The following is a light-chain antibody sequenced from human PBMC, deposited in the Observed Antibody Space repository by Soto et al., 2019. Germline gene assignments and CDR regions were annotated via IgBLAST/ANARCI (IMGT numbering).Light chain of an antibody. J-gene: IGLJ1*01. CDR3: CSYTTSNTFV. CDR2: HVT. Sequence: QSVLTQPASVSGFLGQSITISCSGTSSDVGAYNYVSWYQQYPGKAPKLMIYHVTDRPSGVSNRFSGSKSGNTASLTISGLQAEDEADYYCCSYTTSNTFVFGTGTKVTVL. CDR1: SSDVGAYNY. V-gene: IGLV2-14*01.